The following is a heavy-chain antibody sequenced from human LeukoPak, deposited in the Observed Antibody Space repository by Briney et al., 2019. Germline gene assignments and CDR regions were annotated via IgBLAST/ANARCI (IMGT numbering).Heavy chain of an antibody. CDR1: GFTFSSYG. CDR2: IWYDGSNK. D-gene: IGHD6-13*01. Sequence: GGSLRLSCAASGFTFSSYGMHWVRQAPGKGLEWVAVIWYDGSNKYYATSVKGRFTISRDNSKNTLYLQMNSLRAEDTAVYYCARDRAAAGVFDYWGQGTLVTVSS. J-gene: IGHJ4*02. CDR3: ARDRAAAGVFDY. V-gene: IGHV3-33*01.